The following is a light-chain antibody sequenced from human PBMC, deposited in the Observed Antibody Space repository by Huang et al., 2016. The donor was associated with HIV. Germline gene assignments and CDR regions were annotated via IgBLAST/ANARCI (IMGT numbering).Light chain of an antibody. Sequence: DIQMTQSPSSLSASVGDRVTISCRASQSVANYLNWYQQKPCKAPNLLIYATSNLQSGVPSRVIGSGSETDFTLTISSLQPEDFATYYCQQIYRTPHTFGQGTTLEMK. J-gene: IGKJ2*01. V-gene: IGKV1-39*01. CDR3: QQIYRTPHT. CDR1: QSVANY. CDR2: ATS.